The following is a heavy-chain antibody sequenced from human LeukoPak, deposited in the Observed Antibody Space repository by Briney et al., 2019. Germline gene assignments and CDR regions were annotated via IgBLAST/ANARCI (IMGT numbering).Heavy chain of an antibody. CDR2: ISGSGGST. D-gene: IGHD6-19*01. V-gene: IGHV3-23*01. Sequence: GGSLRLSCAASGFTFSSYAMSWVRQAPGKGLEWVSAISGSGGSTYYADSVKGRFTISRDNSKNTLYLQTNSLRAEDTAVYYCAKDGAYTSGHMDVWGKGTTVTVSS. CDR3: AKDGAYTSGHMDV. CDR1: GFTFSSYA. J-gene: IGHJ6*03.